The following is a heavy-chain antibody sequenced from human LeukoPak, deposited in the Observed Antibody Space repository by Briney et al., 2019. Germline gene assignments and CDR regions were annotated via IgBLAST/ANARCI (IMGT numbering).Heavy chain of an antibody. CDR3: ARRYYYDSSGVDY. D-gene: IGHD3-22*01. Sequence: KPSETLSLTCTVSGGSISSSSYYWGWIRQPPGKGLEWIGSIYYSGSTYYNPSLKSRVTISVGTSKNQFSLKLSSVTAADTAVYYCARRYYYDSSGVDYWGQGTLVTVSS. J-gene: IGHJ4*02. V-gene: IGHV4-39*01. CDR2: IYYSGST. CDR1: GGSISSSSYY.